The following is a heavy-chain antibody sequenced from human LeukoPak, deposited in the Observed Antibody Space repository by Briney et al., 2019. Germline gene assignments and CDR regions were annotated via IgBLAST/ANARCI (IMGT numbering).Heavy chain of an antibody. CDR1: GFTFSSYG. Sequence: GGSLRLSCAASGFTFSSYGMHWVRQAPGKGLEWVAVISYDGSNKYYADSVKGRFTISRDNSKNTLYLQMNSLRAEDTAVYYCAKDHKQRLGNYYYGMDVWGQGTTVTVSS. CDR2: ISYDGSNK. V-gene: IGHV3-30*18. CDR3: AKDHKQRLGNYYYGMDV. J-gene: IGHJ6*02. D-gene: IGHD6-25*01.